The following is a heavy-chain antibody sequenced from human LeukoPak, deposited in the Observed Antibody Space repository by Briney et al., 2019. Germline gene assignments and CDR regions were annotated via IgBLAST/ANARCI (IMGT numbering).Heavy chain of an antibody. D-gene: IGHD6-19*01. CDR2: ISGSGGST. CDR3: AKSYSSGWIYYFDS. Sequence: GGSLRLSCADSGFTFSNYAMTWVRQAPGKGLEWVSVISGSGGSTYYADSVKGRFTISRDNSKNTLFLQMNSLRAEDTAVYYCAKSYSSGWIYYFDSWGQGTLVTVSS. CDR1: GFTFSNYA. J-gene: IGHJ4*02. V-gene: IGHV3-23*01.